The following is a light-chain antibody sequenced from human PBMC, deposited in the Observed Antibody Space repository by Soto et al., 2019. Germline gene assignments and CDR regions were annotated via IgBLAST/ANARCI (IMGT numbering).Light chain of an antibody. CDR2: DVS. CDR3: SSYTTSNTLL. J-gene: IGLJ2*01. Sequence: QSALTQPASVSGSPGQSITISCTGTSGDIGGYNYVSWYQQHPGKAPKLMIYDVSNRPSGVSHRFSGSKSGNTASLTISGLRDEDEDDYYCSSYTTSNTLLFGGGTKLTVL. V-gene: IGLV2-14*01. CDR1: SGDIGGYNY.